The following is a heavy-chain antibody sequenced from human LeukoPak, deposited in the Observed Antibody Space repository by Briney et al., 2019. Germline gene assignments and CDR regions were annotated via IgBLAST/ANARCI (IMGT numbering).Heavy chain of an antibody. D-gene: IGHD3-3*01. CDR3: ARLYFDFLSGYIDH. CDR2: ISHSGNT. V-gene: IGHV4-39*02. Sequence: PSETLSLTCTVSGGSITTHDNYWGWIRQPPGKGLEWIGSISHSGNTHYSPSLQRRVTMSADTSRNTFSLKLSSATAADTAVYYCARLYFDFLSGYIDHWGQGTLVTVSS. J-gene: IGHJ5*02. CDR1: GGSITTHDNY.